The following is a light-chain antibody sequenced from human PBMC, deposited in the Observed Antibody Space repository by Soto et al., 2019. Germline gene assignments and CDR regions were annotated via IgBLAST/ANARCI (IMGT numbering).Light chain of an antibody. J-gene: IGLJ2*01. V-gene: IGLV1-44*01. CDR2: SNN. CDR3: QSYDSGLSDVV. Sequence: QSVLTQPPSASGTPGQRVTISCSGSSSNIGSNTVNWYQQLPGTAPKLLIYSNNQRPSGVPDRFSGSKSGTSASLAISGLQSEDEADYYCQSYDSGLSDVVFGGGTKLTVL. CDR1: SSNIGSNT.